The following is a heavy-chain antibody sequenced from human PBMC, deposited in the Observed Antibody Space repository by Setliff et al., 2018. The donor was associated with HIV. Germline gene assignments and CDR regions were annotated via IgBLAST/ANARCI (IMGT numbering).Heavy chain of an antibody. Sequence: ASETLSLTCSVSGGSVNSGGYYWSWIRQPAGKELEWIGHIYNDGSTIYNPSLKSRLTISLDTSKNEFSLRLTSVTAADTAVYYCASEARTRSTCYYSMDVWGKGTTVTVSS. CDR3: ASEARTRSTCYYSMDV. CDR1: GGSVNSGGYY. V-gene: IGHV4-61*09. J-gene: IGHJ6*03. CDR2: IYNDGST. D-gene: IGHD2-2*01.